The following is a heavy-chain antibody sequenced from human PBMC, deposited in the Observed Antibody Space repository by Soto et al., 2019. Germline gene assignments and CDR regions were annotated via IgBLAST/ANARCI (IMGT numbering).Heavy chain of an antibody. CDR2: IYHSGST. V-gene: IGHV4-30-2*01. D-gene: IGHD3-22*01. Sequence: SETLSLTCAVSGGSISSGGYSWSWIRQPPGKGLEGIGYIYHSGSTYYNPTLKSRVTISVDRSKNQFSLKLSSVTAADTAVYYCARARGDYYDSSGYFFDYWGQGTLVTVSS. J-gene: IGHJ4*02. CDR1: GGSISSGGYS. CDR3: ARARGDYYDSSGYFFDY.